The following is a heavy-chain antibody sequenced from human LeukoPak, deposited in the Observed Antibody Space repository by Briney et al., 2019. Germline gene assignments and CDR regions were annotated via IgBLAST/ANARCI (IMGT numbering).Heavy chain of an antibody. J-gene: IGHJ4*02. CDR2: IRDYGSNK. V-gene: IGHV3-30*02. CDR1: GFTFSSYG. D-gene: IGHD2-2*01. CDR3: AKDPEAYCSSTSCYEGTVY. Sequence: GGSLRLSCEASGFTFSSYGMYWVRQLPRTGPVLVAFIRDYGSNKYYADSVKGRFTISRDNSKNTLYLQMNSLRAEDTAVYYCAKDPEAYCSSTSCYEGTVYWGQGTLVTVSS.